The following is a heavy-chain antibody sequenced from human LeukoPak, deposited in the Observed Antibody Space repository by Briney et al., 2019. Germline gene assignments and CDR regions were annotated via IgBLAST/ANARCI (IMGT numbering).Heavy chain of an antibody. V-gene: IGHV1-69*05. Sequence: EASVKVSCKASGGTFSSYAISWVRQAPGQGLEWMGGIIPIFGTANYAQKFQGRVTITTDESTSTAYMELSSLRSEDTAVYYCARGNGDYVDWYFDLWGRGTLVTVSS. CDR2: IIPIFGTA. CDR3: ARGNGDYVDWYFDL. CDR1: GGTFSSYA. J-gene: IGHJ2*01. D-gene: IGHD4-17*01.